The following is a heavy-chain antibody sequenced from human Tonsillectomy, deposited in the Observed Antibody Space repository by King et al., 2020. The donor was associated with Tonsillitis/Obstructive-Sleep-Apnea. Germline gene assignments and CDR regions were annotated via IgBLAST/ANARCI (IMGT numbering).Heavy chain of an antibody. J-gene: IGHJ6*03. CDR1: GYTFMRYA. CDR2: INAGNGNT. CDR3: ARDKGTYYSGVYKDYFYYMDV. Sequence: QLVPSGAEVKKPGASVKGSCKTMGYTFMRYAMHWVRQAPGQGLEWMGWINAGNGNTRYPQRFQGRVTITRETSASIAYMELRSLTSEDTGVYYCARDKGTYYSGVYKDYFYYMDVWGKGTTVTVSS. V-gene: IGHV1-3*01. D-gene: IGHD3-10*01.